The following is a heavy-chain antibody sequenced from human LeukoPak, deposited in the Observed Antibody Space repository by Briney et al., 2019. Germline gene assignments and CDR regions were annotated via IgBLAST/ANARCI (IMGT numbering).Heavy chain of an antibody. CDR3: AKHMGSSSGYYFPD. J-gene: IGHJ4*02. CDR2: ITSGGNT. CDR1: GFIFSNYA. V-gene: IGHV3-23*01. Sequence: GGSLRLSRAASGFIFSNYAMTWVRQAPGKGLQWVSTITSGGNTYYADSVKGRFTISRDNSKNTLYLQMNSLRAEDTAVYYCAKHMGSSSGYYFPDWGQGTLVTVSS. D-gene: IGHD3-22*01.